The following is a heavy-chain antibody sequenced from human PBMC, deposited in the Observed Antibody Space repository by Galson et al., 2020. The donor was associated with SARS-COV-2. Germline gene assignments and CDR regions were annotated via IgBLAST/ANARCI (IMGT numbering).Heavy chain of an antibody. CDR1: FDDYT. V-gene: IGHV3-43*01. CDR2: ISWDGYST. Sequence: FDDYTMHWVRQAPGKGLEWVSTISWDGYSTYYSDSVKGRFTISRDNNKNSLYLQMNSLRTEDTALYYCATASSSGGAEYWGQGTLVTVSS. CDR3: ATASSSGGAEY. J-gene: IGHJ4*02. D-gene: IGHD6-19*01.